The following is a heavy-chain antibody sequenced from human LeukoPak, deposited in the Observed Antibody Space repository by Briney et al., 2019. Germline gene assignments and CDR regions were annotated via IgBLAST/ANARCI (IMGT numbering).Heavy chain of an antibody. CDR1: GGSISSSSYY. V-gene: IGHV4-39*01. CDR2: IYYSGST. D-gene: IGHD6-19*01. CDR3: ARLGLQYSSGWYDDY. J-gene: IGHJ4*02. Sequence: PSETLSLTCTVSGGSISSSSYYWGWIRQPPGKGLEWIGSIYYSGSTYYNPSLKSQVTISVDTSKNQFSLKLSSVTAADTAVYYCARLGLQYSSGWYDDYWGQGTLVTVSS.